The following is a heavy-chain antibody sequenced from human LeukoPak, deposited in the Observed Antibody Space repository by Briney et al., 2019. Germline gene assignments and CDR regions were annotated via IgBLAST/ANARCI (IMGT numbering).Heavy chain of an antibody. D-gene: IGHD1-26*01. CDR2: IYTSGST. CDR1: GGSISGYY. CDR3: AGYSGSYFDAFDI. Sequence: SETLSLTCTVSGGSISGYYWSWIRQPAGKGLEWIGRIYTSGSTNYNPSLKSRVSMSVDTSKNQFSLKLSSVTAADTAVYYCAGYSGSYFDAFDIWGQGTMVTVSS. J-gene: IGHJ3*02. V-gene: IGHV4-4*07.